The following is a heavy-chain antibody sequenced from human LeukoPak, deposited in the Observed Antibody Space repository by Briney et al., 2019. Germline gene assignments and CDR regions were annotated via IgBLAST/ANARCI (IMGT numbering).Heavy chain of an antibody. D-gene: IGHD6-19*01. Sequence: SETLSLTCTVSGGSISSYYWSWIRQPPGKGLEWIGYIYYSGSTNYNPSLKSRVTISVDTSKNQFSLKLSSVTAADTAVYYCARVGSSGWYRGVDYWGQGTLVTVSS. J-gene: IGHJ4*02. V-gene: IGHV4-59*01. CDR2: IYYSGST. CDR3: ARVGSSGWYRGVDY. CDR1: GGSISSYY.